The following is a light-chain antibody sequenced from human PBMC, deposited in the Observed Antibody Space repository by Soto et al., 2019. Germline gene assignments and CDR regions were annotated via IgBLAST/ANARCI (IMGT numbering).Light chain of an antibody. CDR3: QQGRDWPPRYT. V-gene: IGKV3-11*01. CDR2: GIS. Sequence: EMVLTQSPATLSLSPGERVTLSYRASQSVSNSLVWYQQKAGQAPRRLIYGISYRATGVPARFSGSGSGTDFTLTISSLEPEDFDIYYCQQGRDWPPRYTFGQGTKLEI. J-gene: IGKJ2*01. CDR1: QSVSNS.